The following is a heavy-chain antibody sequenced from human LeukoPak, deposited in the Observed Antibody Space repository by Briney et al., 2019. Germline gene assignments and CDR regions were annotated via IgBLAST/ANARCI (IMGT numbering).Heavy chain of an antibody. D-gene: IGHD1-14*01. J-gene: IGHJ6*03. Sequence: AGSLRLSCAASGFTFSNAWMSWVRQAPGKGLEWVGRIKSKTDGGTTDYAAPVKGRFTISRDDSKNTLYLQMNSLKTEDTAVYYCTSPDSNYYYMDVWGKGTTVTVSS. CDR3: TSPDSNYYYMDV. CDR1: GFTFSNAW. V-gene: IGHV3-15*01. CDR2: IKSKTDGGTT.